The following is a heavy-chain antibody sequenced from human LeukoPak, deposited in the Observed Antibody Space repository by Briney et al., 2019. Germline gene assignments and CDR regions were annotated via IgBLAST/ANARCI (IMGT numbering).Heavy chain of an antibody. J-gene: IGHJ4*02. CDR3: AKGGQHIVVVTALYYFDY. Sequence: GGSLRLSCAASGFTFSSYAMSWVRQGTGEGLEWVSAISGSGGRTYYADSVKGRFTISRDNSKNTLYLQMNSLRAEDTAVDYCAKGGQHIVVVTALYYFDYWGQGTLVTVSS. D-gene: IGHD2-21*02. V-gene: IGHV3-23*01. CDR1: GFTFSSYA. CDR2: ISGSGGRT.